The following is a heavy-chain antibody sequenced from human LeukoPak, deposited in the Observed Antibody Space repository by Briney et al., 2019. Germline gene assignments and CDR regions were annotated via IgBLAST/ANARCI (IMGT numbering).Heavy chain of an antibody. CDR1: GGSFSGYY. CDR2: INHSGST. CDR3: ARQLLWFGELHFDY. V-gene: IGHV4-34*01. Sequence: SETLSLTCAVYGGSFSGYYWSWIRQPPGKGLEWIGEINHSGSTNYNPSLKSRVTILVDTSKNQFSLKLSSVTAADTAVYYCARQLLWFGELHFDYWGQGTLVTVSA. D-gene: IGHD3-10*01. J-gene: IGHJ4*02.